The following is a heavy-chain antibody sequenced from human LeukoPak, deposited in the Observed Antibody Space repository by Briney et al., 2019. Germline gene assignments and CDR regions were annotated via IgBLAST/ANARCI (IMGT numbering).Heavy chain of an antibody. CDR3: ARDPHYYDSSGSLTPLLDY. D-gene: IGHD3-22*01. CDR2: INPNSGGT. V-gene: IGHV1-2*02. CDR1: GYTFTGYY. Sequence: ASVKVSCKASGYTFTGYYMHWVRQAPGQGLEWMGWINPNSGGTNYAQKFQGRVTMTRDTSISTAYMELSRLRSDDTAVYYCARDPHYYDSSGSLTPLLDYWGQGTLVTVSS. J-gene: IGHJ4*02.